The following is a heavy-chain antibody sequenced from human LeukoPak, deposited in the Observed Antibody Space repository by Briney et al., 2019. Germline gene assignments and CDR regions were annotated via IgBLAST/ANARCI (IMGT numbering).Heavy chain of an antibody. J-gene: IGHJ4*02. CDR2: IKQDGSEK. CDR3: AGVQSGGYVDY. D-gene: IGHD2-15*01. CDR1: GSTFSSYW. Sequence: GGSLRLSCAASGSTFSSYWMSWVRQAPGKGLEWVANIKQDGSEKYYVDSVKGRFTISRDNAKNSLYLQMNSLRAEDTAVYYCAGVQSGGYVDYWGQGTLVTVSS. V-gene: IGHV3-7*01.